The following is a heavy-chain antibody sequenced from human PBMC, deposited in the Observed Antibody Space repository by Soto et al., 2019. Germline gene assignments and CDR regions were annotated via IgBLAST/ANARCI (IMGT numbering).Heavy chain of an antibody. Sequence: SETLSLTCTVSGGSVSSCYWSWIRQPPGKGLEWIAYIYYSGITNYNPSLKSRVTMSVDTSKNQFSLKLTSMTAADTAVYYCARGLLGQIYFFDYWGQGTLVTVSS. D-gene: IGHD3-9*01. CDR1: GGSVSSCY. V-gene: IGHV4-59*02. CDR2: IYYSGIT. J-gene: IGHJ4*02. CDR3: ARGLLGQIYFFDY.